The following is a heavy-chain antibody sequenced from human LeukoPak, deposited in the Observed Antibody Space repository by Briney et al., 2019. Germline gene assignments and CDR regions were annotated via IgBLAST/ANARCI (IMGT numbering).Heavy chain of an antibody. D-gene: IGHD2-2*01. J-gene: IGHJ6*02. CDR1: GGTFRSYG. Sequence: ASVKVSCKTSGGTFRSYGLNWVRQAPGQGLEWMGGFIPIFGTPRYAQNLQGRVTITADESTSTGYMELSSLRDEDTAVYYCARGLYCSSSTSCYDYGLDVWGQGTTVTVSS. CDR3: ARGLYCSSSTSCYDYGLDV. V-gene: IGHV1-69*01. CDR2: FIPIFGTP.